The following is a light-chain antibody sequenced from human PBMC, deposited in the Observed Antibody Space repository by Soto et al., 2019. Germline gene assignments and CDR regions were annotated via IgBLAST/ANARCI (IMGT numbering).Light chain of an antibody. CDR1: QSIRTK. J-gene: IGKJ2*01. CDR2: DVS. CDR3: QQYDNWPPQYT. V-gene: IGKV3-15*01. Sequence: EIMLTQSPDTLSVSPGERATLSCRASQSIRTKLAWYQHKPGQAPRLLIYDVSNRAAGVPARFSGSGSGTEFTLTISSLQSEDCAIYYCQQYDNWPPQYTFGQGTKVEIE.